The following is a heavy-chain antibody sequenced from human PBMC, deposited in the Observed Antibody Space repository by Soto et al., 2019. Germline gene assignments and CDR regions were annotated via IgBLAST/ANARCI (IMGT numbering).Heavy chain of an antibody. J-gene: IGHJ5*02. V-gene: IGHV5-51*01. Sequence: GESLKMSCTGSGYRFTSYWIGWVRQMPGKGLEWMGIIYPGDSDTRYSPSFQGQVTISADKSISTAYLQWSSLKASDTGMYYCARTSGYRFGWFDPWGQGTLVTVSS. CDR2: IYPGDSDT. D-gene: IGHD5-12*01. CDR3: ARTSGYRFGWFDP. CDR1: GYRFTSYW.